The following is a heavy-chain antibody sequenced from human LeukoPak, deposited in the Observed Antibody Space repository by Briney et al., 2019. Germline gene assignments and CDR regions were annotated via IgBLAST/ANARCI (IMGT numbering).Heavy chain of an antibody. D-gene: IGHD1-14*01. CDR1: GFTFSNYW. CDR3: ARLLPGMGFDY. V-gene: IGHV3-7*04. Sequence: GSLRLSCAASGFTFSNYWMSWVRQAPGKGLEWVANIKQDGSEIYSVDSVKGRFTISRDNAKNSLYLQMNSLRAEDTAVYYCARLLPGMGFDYWGQGTLVTVSS. CDR2: IKQDGSEI. J-gene: IGHJ4*02.